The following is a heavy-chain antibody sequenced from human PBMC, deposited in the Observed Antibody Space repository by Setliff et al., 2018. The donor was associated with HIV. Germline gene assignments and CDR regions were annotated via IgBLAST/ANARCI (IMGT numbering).Heavy chain of an antibody. D-gene: IGHD2-2*01. V-gene: IGHV3-48*03. CDR3: ATQPPAALSYYYYMDV. J-gene: IGHJ6*03. CDR2: ITSSGSTI. CDR1: GFTFSTYE. Sequence: PGGSLRLSCAASGFTFSTYEMNWVRQAPGKGLEWVSYITSSGSTIYYADSVKGRFTISRDNAKNSLYLQMNSLRAEDTAVYYCATQPPAALSYYYYMDVWGKGTTVTVSS.